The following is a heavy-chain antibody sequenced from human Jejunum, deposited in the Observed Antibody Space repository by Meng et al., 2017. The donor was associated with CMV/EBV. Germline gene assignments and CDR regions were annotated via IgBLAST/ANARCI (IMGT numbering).Heavy chain of an antibody. CDR1: GLTFRSYA. Sequence: SGLTFRSYAMTWVRQAPGKGLEWVSAINDIGDTTKYADSVKGRFTTSRDNSKNTLYLRMNGLRVEDTAVYYCAKRRIAAAGDFQHWGQGTLVTVSS. CDR2: INDIGDTT. J-gene: IGHJ1*01. CDR3: AKRRIAAAGDFQH. D-gene: IGHD6-13*01. V-gene: IGHV3-23*01.